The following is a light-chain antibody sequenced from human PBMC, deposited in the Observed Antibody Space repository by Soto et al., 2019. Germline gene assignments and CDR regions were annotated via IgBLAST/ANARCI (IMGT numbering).Light chain of an antibody. J-gene: IGKJ2*01. CDR1: QSVSSN. V-gene: IGKV3-15*01. Sequence: EIVMTQSPATLSVSPGERATLSCRASQSVSSNLAWYQQKPGQAPRLLISGASTRATGIQARFSGSGSGTEFTLTISSLKSEDFAVYYCQQYNYWPYTFGQGTKLEIK. CDR3: QQYNYWPYT. CDR2: GAS.